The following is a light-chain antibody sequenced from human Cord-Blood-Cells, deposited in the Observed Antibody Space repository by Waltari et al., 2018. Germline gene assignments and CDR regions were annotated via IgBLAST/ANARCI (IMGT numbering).Light chain of an antibody. CDR3: QQRSNWPPIT. CDR2: EAS. V-gene: IGKV3-11*01. Sequence: IVLPQSPATLSLSPGERATLSCRASQSVSSYLAWYQQKPGQAPRLLIYEASNRATGIPARFSGSGSGTDFTLTSSSLEPEDFAVYYCQQRSNWPPITFGQGTRLEIK. J-gene: IGKJ5*01. CDR1: QSVSSY.